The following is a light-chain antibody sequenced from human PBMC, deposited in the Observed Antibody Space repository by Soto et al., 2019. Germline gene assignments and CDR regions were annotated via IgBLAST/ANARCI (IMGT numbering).Light chain of an antibody. V-gene: IGKV3-15*01. CDR3: NQYHNGPPWP. CDR2: GAS. Sequence: IVMTQSPATLSVSPGERATLSCRASQSVSSNLAWYQQKPGQAPRLLIYGASTRATGIPARFSGSGSGTEFTLTISSLQSEEGAVDYCNQYHNGPPWPFAPGPNVDIK. J-gene: IGKJ3*01. CDR1: QSVSSN.